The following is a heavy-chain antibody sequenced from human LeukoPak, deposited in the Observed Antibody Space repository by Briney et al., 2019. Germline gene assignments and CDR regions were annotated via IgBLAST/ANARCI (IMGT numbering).Heavy chain of an antibody. CDR3: ARARYDFWSGYSQTFDY. V-gene: IGHV4-38-2*01. D-gene: IGHD3-3*01. CDR2: IYHSGST. J-gene: IGHJ4*02. CDR1: GYSISSGYY. Sequence: PSETLSLTCAVSGYSISSGYYWGWIRQPPGKGLEWIGSIYHSGSTYYNPSLKSRVTISVDTSKNQFSLKLSSVTAADTAVYYCARARYDFWSGYSQTFDYWGQGTLVTVSS.